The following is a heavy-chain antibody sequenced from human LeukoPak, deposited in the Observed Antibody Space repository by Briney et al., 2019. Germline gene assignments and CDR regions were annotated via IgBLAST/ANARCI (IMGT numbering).Heavy chain of an antibody. CDR1: GGSFSGYY. J-gene: IGHJ3*02. CDR2: IYITGGT. D-gene: IGHD4-23*01. Sequence: SETLSLTCAVYGGSFSGYYWSWIRQPAGKGLEWIGRIYITGGTNYNPSLKSRVTMSVDTSKNQFSLKLISMTAADTAVYYCARPAYGGGPDAFDIWGQGTMVTVSS. V-gene: IGHV4-59*10. CDR3: ARPAYGGGPDAFDI.